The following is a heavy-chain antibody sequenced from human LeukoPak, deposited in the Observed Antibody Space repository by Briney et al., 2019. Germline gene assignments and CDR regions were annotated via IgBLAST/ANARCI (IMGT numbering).Heavy chain of an antibody. D-gene: IGHD4-11*01. CDR1: GGSISYYY. Sequence: SETLSLTCTVSGGSISYYYWNWIRQPAGKGLEWIWRIYTIGRTYYNPSLKSRVTMSVDTSTNQFSLKLSSVTAADTAVYYCARLSTVTTSFDYWGQGTLVTVSS. V-gene: IGHV4-4*07. J-gene: IGHJ4*02. CDR3: ARLSTVTTSFDY. CDR2: IYTIGRT.